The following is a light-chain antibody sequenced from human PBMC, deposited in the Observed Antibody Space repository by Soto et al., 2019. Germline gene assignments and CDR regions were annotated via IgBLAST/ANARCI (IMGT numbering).Light chain of an antibody. CDR3: QQYGSSPVT. J-gene: IGKJ1*01. V-gene: IGKV3-20*01. CDR2: GGS. CDR1: QSVSSSY. Sequence: EIVLTQSPGTLSLSPGERATLSCRASQSVSSSYLAWYQQKPGQAPRLLIYGGSSRATGIPDRFSGSGSGTDFTLTISRLEPEDFAVYYCQQYGSSPVTLGQGTKVDIK.